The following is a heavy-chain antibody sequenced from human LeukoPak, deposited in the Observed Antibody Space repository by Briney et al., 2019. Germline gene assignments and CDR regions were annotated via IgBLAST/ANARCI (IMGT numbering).Heavy chain of an antibody. CDR2: IRYDGSNK. CDR1: GFTFSSYG. D-gene: IGHD3-3*01. J-gene: IGHJ4*02. V-gene: IGHV3-30*02. CDR3: AKSGVLRFLEWLLSPDYFDY. Sequence: QPGGSLRLSCAASGFTFSSYGMHWVRQAPGKGLEWVAFIRYDGSNKYYADSVKGRFTISRDNSKNTLYLQINSLRAEDTAVYYCAKSGVLRFLEWLLSPDYFDYWGQGTLVTVSS.